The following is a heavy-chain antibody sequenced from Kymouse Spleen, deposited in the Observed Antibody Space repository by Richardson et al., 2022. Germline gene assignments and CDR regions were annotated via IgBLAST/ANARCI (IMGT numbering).Heavy chain of an antibody. Sequence: QVQLVESGGGVVQPGRSLRLSCAASGFTFSSYGMHWVRQAPGKGLEWVAVIWYDGSNKYYADSVKGRFTISRDNSKNTLYLQMNSLRAEDTAVYYCARGNYDSSGYDAFDIWGQGTMVTVSS. V-gene: IGHV3-33*01. CDR1: GFTFSSYG. D-gene: IGHD3-22*01. J-gene: IGHJ3*02. CDR2: IWYDGSNK. CDR3: ARGNYDSSGYDAFDI.